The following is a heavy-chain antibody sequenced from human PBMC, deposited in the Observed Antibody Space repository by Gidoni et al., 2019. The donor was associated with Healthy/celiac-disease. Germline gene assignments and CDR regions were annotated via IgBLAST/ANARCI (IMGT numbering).Heavy chain of an antibody. V-gene: IGHV3-73*02. D-gene: IGHD3-3*01. Sequence: EVQLVESGGGLVQPGGSLKLSCAASGFTFSGSAMHWVRQASGKGLEWVGRIRSKANSYATAYAASVKGRFTISRDDSKNTAYLQMNSLKTEDTAVYYCTRHHRFLGSGPWGQGTLVTVSS. CDR1: GFTFSGSA. CDR2: IRSKANSYAT. J-gene: IGHJ5*02. CDR3: TRHHRFLGSGP.